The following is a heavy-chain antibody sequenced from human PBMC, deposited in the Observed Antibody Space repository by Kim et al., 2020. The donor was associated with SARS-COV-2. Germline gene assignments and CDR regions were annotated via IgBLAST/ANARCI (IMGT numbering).Heavy chain of an antibody. J-gene: IGHJ5*02. D-gene: IGHD3-10*01. CDR3: AKDLDYYGSSRFDP. Sequence: ADSVKGRFTISRDNCKNTLYLQMNSLRAEDTAVYYCAKDLDYYGSSRFDPWGQGTLVTVSS. V-gene: IGHV3-30*02.